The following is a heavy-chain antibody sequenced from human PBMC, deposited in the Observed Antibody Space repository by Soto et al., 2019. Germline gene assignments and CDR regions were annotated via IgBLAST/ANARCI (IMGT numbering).Heavy chain of an antibody. V-gene: IGHV1-69*02. CDR3: ARADDSSFNWFDP. CDR2: IIPILGIA. CDR1: GGTFSSYT. Sequence: QVQLVQSGAEVKKPGSSVKVSCKASGGTFSSYTISWVRQAPGQVLEWMGRIIPILGIANYAQKFQGRVTITAAKSTSTAYMELSSLRSEDTAVYYCARADDSSFNWFDPWGQGPLVTVSS. J-gene: IGHJ5*02. D-gene: IGHD3-22*01.